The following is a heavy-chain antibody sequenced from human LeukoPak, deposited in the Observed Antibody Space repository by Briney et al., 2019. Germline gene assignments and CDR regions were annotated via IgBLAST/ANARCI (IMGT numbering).Heavy chain of an antibody. CDR2: INHSGST. J-gene: IGHJ4*02. CDR1: GGSFSGYY. V-gene: IGHV4-34*01. CDR3: ASRRRGIAARQNDY. D-gene: IGHD6-6*01. Sequence: PSETLSLTCAAYGGSFSGYYRSWIRQPPGKGLEWIGEINHSGSTNYNPSLKSRVTISVDTSKNQFSLKLSSVTAADTAVYYCASRRRGIAARQNDYWGQGTLVTVSS.